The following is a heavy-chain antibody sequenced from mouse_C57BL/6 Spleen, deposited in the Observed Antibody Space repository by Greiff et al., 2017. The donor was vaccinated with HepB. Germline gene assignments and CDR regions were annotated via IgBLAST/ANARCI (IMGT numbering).Heavy chain of an antibody. CDR1: GFNIKDYY. CDR2: IDPEDGDT. D-gene: IGHD2-2*01. CDR3: TRSTMVTTNFDY. V-gene: IGHV14-1*01. J-gene: IGHJ2*01. Sequence: EVQLQQSGAELVRPGASVKLSCTASGFNIKDYYMHWVKQRPEQGLEWIGRIDPEDGDTEYAPKFQGKATMTADTSSNTAYLQLSSLTSEDTAVYYCTRSTMVTTNFDYWGQGTTLTVSS.